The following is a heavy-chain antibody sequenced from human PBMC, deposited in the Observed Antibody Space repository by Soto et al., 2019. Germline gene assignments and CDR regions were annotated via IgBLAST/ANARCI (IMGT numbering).Heavy chain of an antibody. V-gene: IGHV4-39*01. CDR2: IYYSGST. CDR3: ARHYSSGSRNWFDP. J-gene: IGHJ5*02. CDR1: GGSINSSSYF. D-gene: IGHD6-19*01. Sequence: ASETLSLTCSVSGGSINSSSYFWGWVGQPPGKGLEWIGSIYYSGSTYYNPSLRSRVTISVDTSKNQFSLKLSSVTAADTAVFYCARHYSSGSRNWFDPWGQGTLVTVSS.